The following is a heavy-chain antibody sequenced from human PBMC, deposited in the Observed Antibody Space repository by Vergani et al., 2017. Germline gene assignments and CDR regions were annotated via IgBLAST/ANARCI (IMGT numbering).Heavy chain of an antibody. J-gene: IGHJ4*02. Sequence: QLQLQESGPGLVKPSATLSLTCSVSGASIRSSNYYWGWIRQPPGKGLEWIASIYYSGSTYYNPSLKSRVTISVDTSKNQFSLKLSSVTAADTAVYYCARVEDSSWLYDYWGQGTLVTVFS. CDR3: ARVEDSSWLYDY. CDR2: IYYSGST. CDR1: GASIRSSNYY. D-gene: IGHD6-13*01. V-gene: IGHV4-39*07.